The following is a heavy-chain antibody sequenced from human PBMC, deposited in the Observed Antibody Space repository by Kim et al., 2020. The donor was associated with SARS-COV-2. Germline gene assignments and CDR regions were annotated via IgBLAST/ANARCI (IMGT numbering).Heavy chain of an antibody. CDR2: IKSKTDGGTT. Sequence: GGSLRRSCAASGFTFSNAWMSWVRQAPGKGLEWVGRIKSKTDGGTTDYAAPVKGRFTISRDDSKNTLYLQMNSLKTEDTAVYYCTTSKYIAAAGGFDYWGQGTLVTVSS. D-gene: IGHD6-13*01. V-gene: IGHV3-15*01. CDR1: GFTFSNAW. J-gene: IGHJ4*02. CDR3: TTSKYIAAAGGFDY.